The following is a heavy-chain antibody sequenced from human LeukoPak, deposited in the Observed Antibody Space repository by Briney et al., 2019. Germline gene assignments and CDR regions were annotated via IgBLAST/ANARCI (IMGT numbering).Heavy chain of an antibody. CDR1: GYTFPGYY. D-gene: IGHD2-2*01. CDR3: ARYCSSTSCYSDY. J-gene: IGHJ4*02. CDR2: INPISGGT. Sequence: GASVKVSCKDSGYTFPGYYMHWVRQAPGQGLEYMGRINPISGGTVYAQKFQGRVTMTRDTSITTAYMELTRLTSDDTAVYYCARYCSSTSCYSDYWGQGTLVTVSS. V-gene: IGHV1-2*06.